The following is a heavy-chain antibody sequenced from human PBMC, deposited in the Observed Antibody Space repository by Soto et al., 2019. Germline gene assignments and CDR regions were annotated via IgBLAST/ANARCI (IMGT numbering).Heavy chain of an antibody. V-gene: IGHV1-69*12. CDR3: XXXXXXXXXXXXXXGYHYYGLDV. Sequence: QVQLVQSGAEVKKPGSSVKVSCRASGGSFKSHTISWVRQAPGQGLEWMGGIMPMFGVTNYARKFQGRLTMTANDSTTTAYMEVSGLTSEDTAVYYCXXXXXXXXXXXXXXGYHYYGLDVWGQGTTVSVSS. CDR2: IMPMFGVT. CDR1: GGSFKSHT. J-gene: IGHJ6*02.